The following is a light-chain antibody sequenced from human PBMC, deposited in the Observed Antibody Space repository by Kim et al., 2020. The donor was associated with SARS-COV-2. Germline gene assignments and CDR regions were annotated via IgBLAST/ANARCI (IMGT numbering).Light chain of an antibody. V-gene: IGLV6-57*04. J-gene: IGLJ1*01. CDR3: QSYDSSTLV. CDR2: EDN. Sequence: NFMLTQPHSVSESPGKTVTISCTRSSGSIASNYVQWYQQRPGSAPTTVIYEDNQRPSGVPDRFSGSIDSSSNSASLTISGLKTEDETDYYCQSYDSSTLVFGTGTKVTVL. CDR1: SGSIASNY.